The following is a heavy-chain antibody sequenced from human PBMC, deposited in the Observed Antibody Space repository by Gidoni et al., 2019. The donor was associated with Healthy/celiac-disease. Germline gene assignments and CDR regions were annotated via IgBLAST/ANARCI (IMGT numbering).Heavy chain of an antibody. CDR2: IYYSGST. CDR1: GGSISSSSYY. D-gene: IGHD1-20*01. V-gene: IGHV4-39*01. CDR3: ARHEESITGTIGY. J-gene: IGHJ4*02. Sequence: QLQLQESGPGLVKPSETLSLTCTVSGGSISSSSYYWGWIRQPPGKGLEWIGSIYYSGSTYYNPSLKSRVTISVDTSKNQFSLKLSSVTAADTAVYYCARHEESITGTIGYWGQGTLVTVSS.